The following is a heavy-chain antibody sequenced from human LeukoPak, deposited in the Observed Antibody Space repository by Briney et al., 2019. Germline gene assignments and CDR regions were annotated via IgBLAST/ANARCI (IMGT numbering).Heavy chain of an antibody. CDR1: GGSFSGYY. D-gene: IGHD6-6*01. CDR2: INHSGST. CDR3: ARTSSSSHAFFDY. Sequence: SETLSLTCAVYGGSFSGYYWSWIRQPPGKGLEWIGEINHSGSTNYNPSLKSRVTTSVDTSKNQFSLKLSSVTAADTAVYYCARTSSSSHAFFDYWGQGTLVTVSS. V-gene: IGHV4-34*01. J-gene: IGHJ4*02.